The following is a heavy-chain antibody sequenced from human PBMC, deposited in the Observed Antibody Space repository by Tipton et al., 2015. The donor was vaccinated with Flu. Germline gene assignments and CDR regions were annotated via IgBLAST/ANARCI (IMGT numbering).Heavy chain of an antibody. J-gene: IGHJ4*01. CDR3: ARNVGSGFDH. Sequence: QLVQSGAEVKKPGASVRVSCKASGYIFITYYIHWVRQAPGQGLEWMGMINPSGGSTSYAQKFQGRVTMIRDTSTSTVYMELSSLRSEDTAVYFCARNVGSGFDHWGQGSLVTVSS. D-gene: IGHD3-10*01. CDR2: INPSGGST. CDR1: GYIFITYY. V-gene: IGHV1-46*01.